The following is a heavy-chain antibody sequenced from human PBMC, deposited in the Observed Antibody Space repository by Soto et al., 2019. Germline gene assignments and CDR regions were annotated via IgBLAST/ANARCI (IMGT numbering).Heavy chain of an antibody. V-gene: IGHV4-39*01. CDR1: GGSISSSSYY. Sequence: SETLSLTCTVSGGSISSSSYYWGWIRQPPGKGLEWIGSIYYSGSTYYNPSLKSRVTVSVDTSKNQFSLKLSSVTAADTAVYYCASRYSSSWLDYYGMDVWGQGTTVTVSS. D-gene: IGHD6-13*01. CDR3: ASRYSSSWLDYYGMDV. CDR2: IYYSGST. J-gene: IGHJ6*02.